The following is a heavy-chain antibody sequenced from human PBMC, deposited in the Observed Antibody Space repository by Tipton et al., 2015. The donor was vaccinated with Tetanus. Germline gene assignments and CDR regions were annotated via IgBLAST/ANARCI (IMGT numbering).Heavy chain of an antibody. CDR1: GFTFRSYG. J-gene: IGHJ2*01. CDR3: ARDIAIVRARDWYFDV. Sequence: RSLRLSCAASGFTFRSYGMHWVRQAPGKGLEWVALLWYDGSNKNYADSVKGRFTISRDNSKNTLYLQMNSLSAEDTAVYYCARDIAIVRARDWYFDVWGRGTLVTVSS. CDR2: LWYDGSNK. D-gene: IGHD2/OR15-2a*01. V-gene: IGHV3-33*01.